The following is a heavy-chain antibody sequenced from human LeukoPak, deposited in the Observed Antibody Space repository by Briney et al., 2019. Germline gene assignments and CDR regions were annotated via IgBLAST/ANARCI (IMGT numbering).Heavy chain of an antibody. J-gene: IGHJ4*02. V-gene: IGHV3-30*02. Sequence: AGGSLRLSCRTSGFIFTVNGVHWVRQAPGKGLEWVTFIRDDGSSQYYADSVKGRFTISRDRSRGSVYLQMNSLTTEDSAVYYCAMAISGWQFIDYWGQGTLVTVSS. CDR1: GFIFTVNG. D-gene: IGHD6-19*01. CDR3: AMAISGWQFIDY. CDR2: IRDDGSSQ.